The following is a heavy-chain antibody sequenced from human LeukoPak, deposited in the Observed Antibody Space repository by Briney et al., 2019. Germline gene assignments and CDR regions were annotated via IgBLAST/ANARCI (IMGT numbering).Heavy chain of an antibody. CDR2: ISYDGSNK. V-gene: IGHV3-30*18. CDR3: AKDIYDSSGSPDY. Sequence: GGSLRLSCAASGFTFSSYGMHWVRQAPGKGLEWVAVISYDGSNKYNADSVEGRFTISRDNSKNTLYLQMNSLRAEDTAVYYCAKDIYDSSGSPDYWGQGTLVTVSS. CDR1: GFTFSSYG. D-gene: IGHD3-22*01. J-gene: IGHJ4*02.